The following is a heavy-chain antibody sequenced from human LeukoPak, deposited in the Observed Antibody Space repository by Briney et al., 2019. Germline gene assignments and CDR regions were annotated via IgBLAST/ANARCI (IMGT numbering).Heavy chain of an antibody. CDR2: INSDGSSI. CDR1: GSTFSSHW. V-gene: IGHV3-74*01. D-gene: IGHD3-3*01. Sequence: GGSLRLSCAASGSTFSSHWMHWVRQAPGKGLVWVSRINSDGSSIDYADSVKGRFTISRDNAKNTLYLQMNSLRAEDTAVYYCARVKTPGFWSGRYFDCWGQGTLVTVSS. CDR3: ARVKTPGFWSGRYFDC. J-gene: IGHJ4*02.